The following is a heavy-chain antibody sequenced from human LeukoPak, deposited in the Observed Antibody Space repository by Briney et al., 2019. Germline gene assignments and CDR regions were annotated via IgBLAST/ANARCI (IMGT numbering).Heavy chain of an antibody. D-gene: IGHD3-22*01. J-gene: IGHJ6*03. CDR3: ARGIIFLYDRSVSGNYYYMDV. V-gene: IGHV1-69*13. CDR1: GGTFSSYA. CDR2: IIPIFGTA. Sequence: ASVKVSCKASGGTFSSYAISWVRQAPGQGLEWMGGIIPIFGTANYAQKFQGRVTITADESTSTAYMELSSLRSEDTAVYYCARGIIFLYDRSVSGNYYYMDVWGKGTTVTVSS.